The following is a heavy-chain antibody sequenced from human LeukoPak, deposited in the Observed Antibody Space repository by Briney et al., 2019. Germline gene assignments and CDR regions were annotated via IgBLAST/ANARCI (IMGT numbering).Heavy chain of an antibody. V-gene: IGHV4-39*07. D-gene: IGHD2-2*01. CDR1: GGSISSYY. CDR3: ARDAEDIVVVPAARD. Sequence: SETLSLTCTVSGGSISSYYWGWIRQPPGKGLEWIGNIYYTGSTYYNPSLKSRVTISIDTSKNQFSLKLSSVTAADTAVYYCARDAEDIVVVPAARDWGQGTLVTVSS. J-gene: IGHJ4*02. CDR2: IYYTGST.